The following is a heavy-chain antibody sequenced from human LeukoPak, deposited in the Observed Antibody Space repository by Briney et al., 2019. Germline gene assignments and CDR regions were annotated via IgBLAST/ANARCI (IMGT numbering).Heavy chain of an antibody. V-gene: IGHV3-7*04. CDR3: ARATIGADSYYYYMDV. CDR2: IKQDGSEK. Sequence: GSLRLSCAASAFTFSSYWMSWVRQAPGKGLEWVANIKQDGSEKFYVDSVKGRFTISRDNAKNSLYLQMNTLRAEDTAVYYCARATIGADSYYYYMDVWGKGTTVTVSS. CDR1: AFTFSSYW. J-gene: IGHJ6*03. D-gene: IGHD3-9*01.